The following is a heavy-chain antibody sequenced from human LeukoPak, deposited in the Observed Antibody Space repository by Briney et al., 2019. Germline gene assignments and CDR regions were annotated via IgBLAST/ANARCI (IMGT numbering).Heavy chain of an antibody. V-gene: IGHV3-23*01. J-gene: IGHJ4*02. D-gene: IGHD6-13*01. CDR3: AKDISSWFYFDY. CDR1: GFTFSSYA. CDR2: ISGSGGST. Sequence: GGSLRLSCAASGFTFSSYAMSWVRQAPGKGLEWVSAISGSGGSTYYADSVKGRFTISRDNSKNTLYLQMNSLRAEDAAVYYCAKDISSWFYFDYWGQGTLVTVSS.